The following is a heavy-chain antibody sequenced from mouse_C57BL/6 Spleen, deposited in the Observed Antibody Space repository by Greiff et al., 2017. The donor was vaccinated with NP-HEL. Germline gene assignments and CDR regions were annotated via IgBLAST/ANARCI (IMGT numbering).Heavy chain of an antibody. V-gene: IGHV1-7*01. Sequence: QVQLKESGAELAKPGASVKLSCKASGYTFTSYWMHWVKQRPGQGLEWIGYINPSSGYTKYNQKFKDKATLTADKSSSTAYMQLSSLTYEDSAVYYCEVYYYGSSRSSFDYWGQGTTLTVSS. D-gene: IGHD1-1*01. CDR3: EVYYYGSSRSSFDY. J-gene: IGHJ2*01. CDR2: INPSSGYT. CDR1: GYTFTSYW.